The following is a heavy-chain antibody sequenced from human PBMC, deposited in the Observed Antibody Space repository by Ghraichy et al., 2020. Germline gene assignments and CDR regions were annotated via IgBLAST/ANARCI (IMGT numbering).Heavy chain of an antibody. D-gene: IGHD2-2*01. CDR3: ARQRMGYCSSTSCSRMAQFDY. J-gene: IGHJ4*02. CDR2: IYYSGST. CDR1: GGSISSYY. Sequence: SETLSLTCTVSGGSISSYYWSWIRQPPGKGLEWIGYIYYSGSTNYNPSLKSRVTISVDTSKNQFSLKLSSVTAADTAVYYCARQRMGYCSSTSCSRMAQFDYWGQGTLVTVSS. V-gene: IGHV4-59*08.